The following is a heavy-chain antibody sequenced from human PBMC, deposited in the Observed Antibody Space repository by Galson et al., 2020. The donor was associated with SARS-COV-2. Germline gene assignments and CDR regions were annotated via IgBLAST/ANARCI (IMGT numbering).Heavy chain of an antibody. J-gene: IGHJ6*03. Sequence: GGSLRLSCAASGFTFSSYAMHWVRQAPGKGLEWVAVISYDGSNKYYADSVKGRFTISRDNSKNTLYLQMNSLRAEDTAVYYCAREDYYYYMDVWGKVTTVTVSS. CDR1: GFTFSSYA. CDR2: ISYDGSNK. CDR3: AREDYYYYMDV. V-gene: IGHV3-30*01.